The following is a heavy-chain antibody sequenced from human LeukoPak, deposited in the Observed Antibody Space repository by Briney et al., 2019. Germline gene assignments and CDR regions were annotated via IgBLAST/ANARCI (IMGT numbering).Heavy chain of an antibody. CDR3: RQQLVMEDY. V-gene: IGHV1-2*02. J-gene: IGHJ4*02. CDR2: INPNSGGT. Sequence: GASVKVSCKASGYTFTGYYMHWVRQAPGQGLEGMGWINPNSGGTNYAQKFQGRVTMTRDTYISTVYMELSSLRSEDTAIYYCRQQLVMEDYWGQGTLVTVSS. CDR1: GYTFTGYY. D-gene: IGHD6-13*01.